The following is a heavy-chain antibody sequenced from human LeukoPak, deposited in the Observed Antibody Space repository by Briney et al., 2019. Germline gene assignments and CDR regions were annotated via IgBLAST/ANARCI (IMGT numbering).Heavy chain of an antibody. Sequence: GGSLRLSCAASGFSFTSYAMSWVRQAPGKGLDWVSGISGSGTTIYYADSAKGRFTISRDNSKNTLYLQMNSLRAEDTAVYYGAKEINHQWLVPLDAFDIWGQGTMVTVSS. V-gene: IGHV3-23*01. D-gene: IGHD6-19*01. CDR2: ISGSGTTI. CDR3: AKEINHQWLVPLDAFDI. J-gene: IGHJ3*02. CDR1: GFSFTSYA.